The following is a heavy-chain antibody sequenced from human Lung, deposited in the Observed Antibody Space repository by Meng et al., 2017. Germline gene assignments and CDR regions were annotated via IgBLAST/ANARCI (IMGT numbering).Heavy chain of an antibody. CDR3: ARDEDISAAGKLFGDY. D-gene: IGHD6-25*01. Sequence: QVRLLQSGTEVRKPGASVKVSCKPSGYNFPDYYIHWVRRAPGQGLEWMGRINPKGGDTHYAQKFQARVTMTGDTSISTAYMELSGLRSDDTAMYYCARDEDISAAGKLFGDYWGQGTLVTVSS. CDR1: GYNFPDYY. V-gene: IGHV1-2*06. J-gene: IGHJ4*02. CDR2: INPKGGDT.